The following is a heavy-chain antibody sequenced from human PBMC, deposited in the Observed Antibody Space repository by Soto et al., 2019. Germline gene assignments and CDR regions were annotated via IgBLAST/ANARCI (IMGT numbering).Heavy chain of an antibody. D-gene: IGHD2-2*01. Sequence: SETLSLTCAVSGGSISSSNWWSWVRQPPGKGLEWIGEIYHSGSTNYNPSLKSRVTISVDKSKNQFSLKLSSVTAADTAVYYCARDKGCSSTSCLYNWFDPWGQGTLVTVSS. CDR3: ARDKGCSSTSCLYNWFDP. V-gene: IGHV4-4*02. CDR2: IYHSGST. J-gene: IGHJ5*02. CDR1: GGSISSSNW.